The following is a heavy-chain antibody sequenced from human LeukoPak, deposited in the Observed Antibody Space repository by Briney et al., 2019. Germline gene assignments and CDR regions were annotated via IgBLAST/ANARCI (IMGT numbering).Heavy chain of an antibody. J-gene: IGHJ4*02. Sequence: ASVKVSCKASGYTFTAYYMHWVRQAPGQGLEWMGWINPNSGGTNYAHKFQGRVTMTRDTSISTAYMELSRLRSDDTAVFYCARDYYDSSGYGSFDYWGQGTLVTVSS. CDR1: GYTFTAYY. V-gene: IGHV1-2*02. CDR2: INPNSGGT. CDR3: ARDYYDSSGYGSFDY. D-gene: IGHD3-22*01.